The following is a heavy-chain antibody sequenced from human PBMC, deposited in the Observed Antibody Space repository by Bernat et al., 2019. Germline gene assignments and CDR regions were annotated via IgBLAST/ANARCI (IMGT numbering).Heavy chain of an antibody. Sequence: QVQLVQSGAEVKKPGSSVKVSCKASGGTFSSYAISWVRQAPGQGLEWMGRIIPILGIANYAQKFQGRVTITADKSTSTAYMELSSLRSEDTAVYYCARVMVYASLVEYGMDVWGQGTTVTVSS. CDR2: IIPILGIA. D-gene: IGHD2-8*01. CDR1: GGTFSSYA. J-gene: IGHJ6*02. CDR3: ARVMVYASLVEYGMDV. V-gene: IGHV1-69*04.